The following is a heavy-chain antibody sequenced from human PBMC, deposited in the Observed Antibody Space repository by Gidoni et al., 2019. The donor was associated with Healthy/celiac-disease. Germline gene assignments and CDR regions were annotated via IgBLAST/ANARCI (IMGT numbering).Heavy chain of an antibody. CDR3: AHPPYDSSGPHAFDI. Sequence: QVQLVESGGGLVKPGGSLRLSCSASGFPFSDYYMSWIRQAPGKGLEWVSYISSSGSTIYYADSVKGRFTISRDNAKNSLYLQMNSLRAEDTAVYYCAHPPYDSSGPHAFDIWGQGTMVTVSS. CDR1: GFPFSDYY. J-gene: IGHJ3*02. D-gene: IGHD3-22*01. V-gene: IGHV3-11*01. CDR2: ISSSGSTI.